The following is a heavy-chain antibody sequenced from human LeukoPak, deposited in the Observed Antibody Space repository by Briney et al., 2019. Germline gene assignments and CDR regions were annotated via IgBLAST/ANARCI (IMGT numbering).Heavy chain of an antibody. CDR2: MYFSGIT. CDR3: ARMGRTTGTTRRAPSNDY. V-gene: IGHV4-59*12. CDR1: GDSMNNFH. D-gene: IGHD1-1*01. Sequence: SETLSLTCTVSGDSMNNFHWIWIRQRPGKGLEWIGHMYFSGITILSPSLKSRASMSLDTSRNQFSLNLTSVTAADTAVYYCARMGRTTGTTRRAPSNDYWGQGTLVTVSS. J-gene: IGHJ4*02.